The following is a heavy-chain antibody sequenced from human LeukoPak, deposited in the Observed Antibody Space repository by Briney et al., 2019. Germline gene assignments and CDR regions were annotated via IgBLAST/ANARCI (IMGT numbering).Heavy chain of an antibody. V-gene: IGHV3-53*01. D-gene: IGHD3-10*01. J-gene: IGHJ6*02. CDR2: IYSGGST. CDR3: ARARFGELFDYYYGMDV. CDR1: GFTVSSNY. Sequence: PGGSLRLSCAASGFTVSSNYMSWVRQAPGKGLEWVSVIYSGGSTYYADSVKGRFTISRDNSKNTLYLQMNSLRAEDTAVYYCARARFGELFDYYYGMDVWGQGTTVTVSS.